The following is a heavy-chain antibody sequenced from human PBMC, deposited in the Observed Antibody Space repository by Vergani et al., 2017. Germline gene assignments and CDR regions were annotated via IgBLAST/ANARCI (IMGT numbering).Heavy chain of an antibody. CDR3: ARDRRVGDPTRTFDY. Sequence: EVQLVPSGAEVKKPGASLKISCKGSGFTFSSYWMSWVRQAPGKGLEWVANIKQDGSEKYYVDSVKGRFTISRDNAKNSLYLQMNSLRAEDTAVYYCARDRRVGDPTRTFDYWGQGTLVTVSS. V-gene: IGHV3-7*01. CDR2: IKQDGSEK. J-gene: IGHJ4*02. CDR1: GFTFSSYW. D-gene: IGHD4-17*01.